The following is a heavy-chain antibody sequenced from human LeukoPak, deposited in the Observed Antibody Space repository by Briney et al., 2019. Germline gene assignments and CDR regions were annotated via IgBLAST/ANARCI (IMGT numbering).Heavy chain of an antibody. J-gene: IGHJ1*01. V-gene: IGHV3-23*01. CDR3: AKDFSRVLVGATGH. CDR1: GFTFNNYA. CDR2: ISESGGRT. Sequence: PGGSLRLSCAASGFTFNNYAMTWVRQAPGKGLEWVSGISESGGRTYYADSVKGRFTISRDNSKNTLYLQMNTLRAEDTAVYYCAKDFSRVLVGATGHWGQGTLVTVSS. D-gene: IGHD1-26*01.